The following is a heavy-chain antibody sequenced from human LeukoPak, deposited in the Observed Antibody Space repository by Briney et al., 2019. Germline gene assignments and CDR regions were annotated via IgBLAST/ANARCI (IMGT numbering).Heavy chain of an antibody. Sequence: GGSLRLSCAASGFTFSDYYMSWIRQAPGKGLEGVSYISSSSSYTNYADSVKGRFTISRDNAKNSLYLQMNSLRAEDTAVYYCARDLREFDSSGYYLDYWGQGTLVTVSS. D-gene: IGHD3-22*01. V-gene: IGHV3-11*06. CDR1: GFTFSDYY. J-gene: IGHJ4*02. CDR3: ARDLREFDSSGYYLDY. CDR2: ISSSSSYT.